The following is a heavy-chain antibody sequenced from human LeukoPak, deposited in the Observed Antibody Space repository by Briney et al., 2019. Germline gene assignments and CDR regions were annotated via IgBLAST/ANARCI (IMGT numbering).Heavy chain of an antibody. CDR1: GGSISSSSYY. CDR2: IYYSGST. J-gene: IGHJ4*02. V-gene: IGHV4-39*07. CDR3: ARDITPPSYFDY. Sequence: PSETLSLTCTVSGGSISSSSYYRGWIRQPPGKGLEWIGSIYYSGSTYYNPSLKSRVTISVDTSKNQFSLKLSSVTAADTAVYYCARDITPPSYFDYWGQGTLVTVSS.